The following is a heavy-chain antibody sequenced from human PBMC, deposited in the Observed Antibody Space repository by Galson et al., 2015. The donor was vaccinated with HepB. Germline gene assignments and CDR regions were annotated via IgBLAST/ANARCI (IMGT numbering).Heavy chain of an antibody. CDR2: ISSSSSYI. CDR3: ARGGVLIAAAAEDAFDI. J-gene: IGHJ3*02. CDR1: GFTFSSYS. Sequence: SLRLSCAASGFTFSSYSMNWVRQAPGKGLEWVSCISSSSSYIYYADSVKGRFTISRDNAKNSLYLQMNSLRAEDTAVYYCARGGVLIAAAAEDAFDIWGQGTMVTVSS. D-gene: IGHD6-13*01. V-gene: IGHV3-21*01.